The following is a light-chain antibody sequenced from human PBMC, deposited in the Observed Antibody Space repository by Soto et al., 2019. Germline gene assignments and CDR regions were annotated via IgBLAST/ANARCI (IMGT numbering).Light chain of an antibody. CDR1: QSVLYSSTNKNF. CDR3: QQYYSTPPT. J-gene: IGKJ1*01. Sequence: DIVMTQSPDSLAVSLGERATINCKSSQSVLYSSTNKNFLAWYQQKPGQPPKLLIYWASTRASRIPDRFSGSGSGTDFTLTISSLQAEDVAVYYCQQYYSTPPTFGQGTKVEIK. CDR2: WAS. V-gene: IGKV4-1*01.